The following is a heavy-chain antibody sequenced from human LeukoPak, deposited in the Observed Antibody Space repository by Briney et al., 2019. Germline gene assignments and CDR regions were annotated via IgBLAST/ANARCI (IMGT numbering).Heavy chain of an antibody. Sequence: PSETLSLTCAVYGGSFSGYYWSWIRQPPGKGLEWIGEINHSGSTNYNPSLKSRVTISVDTSKNQFSLKLSSVTAADTAVYYCARDPANGYFDYWGQGTLVTVSS. CDR2: INHSGST. CDR3: ARDPANGYFDY. CDR1: GGSFSGYY. D-gene: IGHD1-1*01. J-gene: IGHJ4*02. V-gene: IGHV4-34*01.